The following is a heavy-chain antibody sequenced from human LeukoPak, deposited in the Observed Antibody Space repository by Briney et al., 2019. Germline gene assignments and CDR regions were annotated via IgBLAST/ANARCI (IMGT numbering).Heavy chain of an antibody. Sequence: GGSLRLSCAASGFTFSYHWMSWVRQAPGKGLEWVANIKQDGSEKYYVDSVKGRFTISRDNAKNSLYLQMNSLRAEDTAVYYCARDSTIIDKNYYYYYYMDVWGKGTAVTVSS. J-gene: IGHJ6*03. D-gene: IGHD2-2*01. CDR2: IKQDGSEK. V-gene: IGHV3-7*01. CDR1: GFTFSYHW. CDR3: ARDSTIIDKNYYYYYYMDV.